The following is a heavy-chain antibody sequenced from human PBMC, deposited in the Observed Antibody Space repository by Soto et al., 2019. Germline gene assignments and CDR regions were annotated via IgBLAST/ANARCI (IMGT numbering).Heavy chain of an antibody. V-gene: IGHV3-30*18. CDR1: GFTFSSYG. CDR2: ISYDGSNK. CDR3: AKDSGFPSVVVPAATDY. J-gene: IGHJ4*02. Sequence: GGSLRLSCAASGFTFSSYGMHWVRQAPGKGLEWVAVISYDGSNKYYADSVKGRFTISRDNSKNTLYLQMNSLRAEDTAVYYSAKDSGFPSVVVPAATDYWGQGTLVTVSS. D-gene: IGHD2-2*01.